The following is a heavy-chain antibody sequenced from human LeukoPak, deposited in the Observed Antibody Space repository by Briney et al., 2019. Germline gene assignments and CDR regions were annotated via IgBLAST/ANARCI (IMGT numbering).Heavy chain of an antibody. CDR1: GGAFSNYF. CDR3: ARGRYCSTTTCYSARRYFDF. V-gene: IGHV4-34*01. J-gene: IGHJ4*02. Sequence: SETLSLTCAVSGGAFSNYFWTWIRQPPGKGLECIAEINDSGSTNSNSSLRSRVAISLDTSKNQFSLRLTSVTAADTAVYYCARGRYCSTTTCYSARRYFDFWGQGTLVTVSS. D-gene: IGHD2-2*01. CDR2: INDSGST.